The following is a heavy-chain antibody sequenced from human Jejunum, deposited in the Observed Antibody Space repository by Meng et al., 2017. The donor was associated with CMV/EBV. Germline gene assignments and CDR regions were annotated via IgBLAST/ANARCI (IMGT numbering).Heavy chain of an antibody. D-gene: IGHD3-22*01. CDR3: VKAGAYDTSGYYYYLDY. CDR1: TVGSEG. CDR2: VWDDGNNK. Sequence: TVGSEGIHWGRQAPGKGLEWVACVWDDGNNKCYADCVKDRFTISRDNSKDTLYLEMNSLRAEDTAVYYCVKAGAYDTSGYYYYLDYWGQGTLVTLSS. V-gene: IGHV3-33*06. J-gene: IGHJ4*02.